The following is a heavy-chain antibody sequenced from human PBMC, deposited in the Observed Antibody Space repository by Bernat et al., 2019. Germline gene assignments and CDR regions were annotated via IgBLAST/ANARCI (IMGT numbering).Heavy chain of an antibody. CDR2: ISSSSSTI. J-gene: IGHJ6*02. V-gene: IGHV3-48*01. D-gene: IGHD3-10*01. Sequence: EVQLVESGGGLVQPGGSLRLSCAASGFTFSSYSMNWVRQAPGKGLEWVSYISSSSSTIYYADSVKGRFTISRDNAKNSLYLQMNSLRAEDTAVYYCARDRVVLLWFGESPEGYYYYGMDVWGQGTTVTVSS. CDR1: GFTFSSYS. CDR3: ARDRVVLLWFGESPEGYYYYGMDV.